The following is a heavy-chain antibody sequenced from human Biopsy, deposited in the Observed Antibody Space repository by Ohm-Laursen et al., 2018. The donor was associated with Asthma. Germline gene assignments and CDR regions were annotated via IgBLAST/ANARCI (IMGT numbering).Heavy chain of an antibody. D-gene: IGHD2-21*01. CDR3: ARAMRRDSYSLFDN. CDR2: IYWTDDK. V-gene: IGHV2-5*01. CDR1: GFSLSKSGVG. J-gene: IGHJ4*01. Sequence: TQTLTLTCTFSGFSLSKSGVGVAWIRQPPREAPHWLALIYWTDDKYYTPSLRSRLSIAKDTSRNQVVLTMTNMGTVDTGTFFCARAMRRDSYSLFDNWGLGLPVSVSS.